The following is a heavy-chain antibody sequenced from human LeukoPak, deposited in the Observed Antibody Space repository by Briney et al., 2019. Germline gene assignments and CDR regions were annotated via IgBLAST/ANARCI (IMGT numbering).Heavy chain of an antibody. CDR1: GGSISSSSYY. CDR2: IYYSGST. CDR3: ARARLHYYDSSGYYPYFDY. J-gene: IGHJ4*02. D-gene: IGHD3-22*01. Sequence: SETLSLTCTVSGGSISSSSYYWGWIRQPPGKGLEWIGSIYYSGSTYYNPSLKSRVTISVDTSKNQFSLKLSSVTAADTAVYYCARARLHYYDSSGYYPYFDYWGQGTLVTVSS. V-gene: IGHV4-39*07.